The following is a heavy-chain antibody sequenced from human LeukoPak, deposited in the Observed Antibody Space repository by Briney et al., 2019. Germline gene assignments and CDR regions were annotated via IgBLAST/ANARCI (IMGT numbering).Heavy chain of an antibody. CDR2: ISSSSSTI. CDR1: GFTFSSYS. CDR3: ARSYSGSYLDYFDY. D-gene: IGHD1-26*01. J-gene: IGHJ4*02. V-gene: IGHV3-48*04. Sequence: GGSLRLSCAASGFTFSSYSMNWVRQAPGKGLEWVSYISSSSSTIYYADSVKGRFTISRDNAKNSLYLQMNSLRAEDTAVYYCARSYSGSYLDYFDYWGQGTLVTVSS.